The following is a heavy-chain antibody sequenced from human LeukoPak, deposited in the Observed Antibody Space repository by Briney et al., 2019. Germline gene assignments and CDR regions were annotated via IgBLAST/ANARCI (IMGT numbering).Heavy chain of an antibody. V-gene: IGHV4-59*08. J-gene: IGHJ4*02. CDR3: ARSPTDYYGSGSYYTFDC. CDR1: GGSISSYY. Sequence: SETLSLTCTVSGGSISSYYWSWVRQPPGKGLEWIGYIYYSGSTNYNPSLKSRVTISVDTSKNQFSLKLSSVTAADTAVYYCARSPTDYYGSGSYYTFDCWGQGTLVTVSS. CDR2: IYYSGST. D-gene: IGHD3-10*01.